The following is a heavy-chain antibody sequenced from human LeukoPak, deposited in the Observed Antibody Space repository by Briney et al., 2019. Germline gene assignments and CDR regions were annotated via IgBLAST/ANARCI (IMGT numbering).Heavy chain of an antibody. D-gene: IGHD4-11*01. Sequence: GGSLRLSCSVSGFIFRNFWMHGVREAPGKGPEWVSRINNDGNLVTYADSVKGRFTISRDSARDTVFLQMNSLRVEDTAVYYCVRGLGDVWGKGTLVTVSS. CDR3: VRGLGDV. CDR1: GFIFRNFW. V-gene: IGHV3-74*01. CDR2: INNDGNLV. J-gene: IGHJ6*04.